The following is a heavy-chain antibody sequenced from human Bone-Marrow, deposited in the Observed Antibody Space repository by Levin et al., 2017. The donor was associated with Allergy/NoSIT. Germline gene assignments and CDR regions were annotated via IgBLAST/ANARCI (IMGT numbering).Heavy chain of an antibody. V-gene: IGHV4-39*02. J-gene: IGHJ4*02. Sequence: SETLSLTCTVSGASIISATYYWGWVRQPPGKGLEWIGSVYFSGSTYLSPFLKSRVTMSVDTSRSHFSLNLSPVTAADTAVYYCARVPALRFLDWFLDYWGRGVLVTVSS. CDR2: VYFSGST. D-gene: IGHD3-9*01. CDR3: ARVPALRFLDWFLDY. CDR1: GASIISATYY.